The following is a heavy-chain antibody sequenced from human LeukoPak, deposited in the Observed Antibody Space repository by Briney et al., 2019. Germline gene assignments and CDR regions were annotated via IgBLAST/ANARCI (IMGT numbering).Heavy chain of an antibody. CDR1: GGSISSGDYY. D-gene: IGHD5-12*01. CDR2: IYYRGST. Sequence: SETLSLTCTVSGGSISSGDYYWSWIRQHPGKGLEWIGYIYYRGSTYYNPSLRSRVTISVDTSENQVSLKLNSVTAADTAVYFCASGGDPVATLNYWGQGTLVTVSS. CDR3: ASGGDPVATLNY. V-gene: IGHV4-31*03. J-gene: IGHJ4*02.